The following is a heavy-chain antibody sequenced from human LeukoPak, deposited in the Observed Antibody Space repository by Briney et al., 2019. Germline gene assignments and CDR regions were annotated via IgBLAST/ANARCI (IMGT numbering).Heavy chain of an antibody. J-gene: IGHJ4*02. Sequence: GGSLRLSCAASGFTFSSYGMHWVRQAPGKGLEWVAVISYDGTKKYSADSLRGRFTISRDNSKYTLYLQMNSLRTEDTAMYYCAKGYCSGANCPFHYWGQGTLITVPS. CDR3: AKGYCSGANCPFHY. V-gene: IGHV3-30*18. CDR2: ISYDGTKK. CDR1: GFTFSSYG. D-gene: IGHD2-15*01.